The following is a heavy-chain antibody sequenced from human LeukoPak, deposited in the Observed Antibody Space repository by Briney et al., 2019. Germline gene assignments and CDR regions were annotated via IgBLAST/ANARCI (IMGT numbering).Heavy chain of an antibody. CDR2: ISYDGSNE. CDR1: GFSFSSYA. Sequence: PGGSLRLSCAASGFSFSSYAMHWVRQAPGKGLEWVAVISYDGSNEYYPDSVKGRFTISRDNSKNTLYLQMNSLRAEDTAVYYCARDGSGSYNWFDPWGQGTLVTVSS. D-gene: IGHD6-19*01. J-gene: IGHJ5*02. CDR3: ARDGSGSYNWFDP. V-gene: IGHV3-30*04.